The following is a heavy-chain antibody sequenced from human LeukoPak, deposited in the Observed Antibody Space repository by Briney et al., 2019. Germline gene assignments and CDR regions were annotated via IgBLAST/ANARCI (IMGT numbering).Heavy chain of an antibody. CDR2: IYYSGST. D-gene: IGHD3-16*01. CDR3: ARLRMGAYFDL. V-gene: IGHV4-59*08. J-gene: IGHJ2*01. Sequence: SETLSLTCTVSGGSISSYYWSWIRQPPGKGLEWIGYIYYSGSTNYNPSLKSRVTISVDTSKNQFSLELRSVTAAGTAVYYCARLRMGAYFDLWGRGTLVTVSS. CDR1: GGSISSYY.